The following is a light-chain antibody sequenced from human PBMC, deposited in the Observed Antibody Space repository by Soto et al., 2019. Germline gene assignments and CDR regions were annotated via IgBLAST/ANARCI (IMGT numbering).Light chain of an antibody. CDR1: QTVSSSY. CDR3: QQYGSQWT. V-gene: IGKV3-20*01. CDR2: GAS. Sequence: EIVLTHSPGTLSLSPGERATLSCRASQTVSSSYLAWYQQKPGQAPRLLIYGASSRDTGIPDRFSGSGSGRELALNISRLEAEDCAVYYCQQYGSQWTLGQRTQVDIK. J-gene: IGKJ1*01.